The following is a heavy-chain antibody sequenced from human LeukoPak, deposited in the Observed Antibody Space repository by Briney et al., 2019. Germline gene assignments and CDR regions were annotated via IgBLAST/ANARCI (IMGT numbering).Heavy chain of an antibody. V-gene: IGHV1-69*05. Sequence: EASVKVSCKASGGTFSSYAISWVRQAPGQGLEWMGRIIPIFGTANYAQKFQGRVTITTDESTSTAYMELSSLRSEDTAVYYCAREREEYYYGSGSYYKDLGYFDYWGQGTLVTVSS. D-gene: IGHD3-10*01. CDR3: AREREEYYYGSGSYYKDLGYFDY. CDR2: IIPIFGTA. CDR1: GGTFSSYA. J-gene: IGHJ4*02.